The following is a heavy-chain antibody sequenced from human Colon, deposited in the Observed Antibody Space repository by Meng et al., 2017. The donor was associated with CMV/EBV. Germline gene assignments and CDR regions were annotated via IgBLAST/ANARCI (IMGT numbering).Heavy chain of an antibody. CDR2: IYYSGST. CDR1: GGSISSYY. CDR3: ARDGLIDDFWSGYESYGMDV. V-gene: IGHV4-59*01. Sequence: GSLRLSCTVSGGSISSYYWSWIRQPPGKGLEWIGYIYYSGSTNYNPSLKSLVTISVDTSKNQFSLKLSSVTAADTAVYYCARDGLIDDFWSGYESYGMDVWGQGTTVTVSS. J-gene: IGHJ6*02. D-gene: IGHD3-3*01.